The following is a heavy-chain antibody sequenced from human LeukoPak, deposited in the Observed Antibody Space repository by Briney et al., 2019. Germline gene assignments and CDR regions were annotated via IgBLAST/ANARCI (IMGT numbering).Heavy chain of an antibody. CDR2: ISYDGSNK. CDR1: GFTFSSYG. V-gene: IGHV3-30*03. Sequence: GGSLRPSCAASGFTFSSYGMHWVRQAPGKGLEWVAVISYDGSNKYYADSVKGRFTISRDNSRNTLYLQMNSLRAEDTAVYYCARGNIVVAPAAYSYWGQGTLVTVSS. CDR3: ARGNIVVAPAAYSY. D-gene: IGHD2-2*01. J-gene: IGHJ4*02.